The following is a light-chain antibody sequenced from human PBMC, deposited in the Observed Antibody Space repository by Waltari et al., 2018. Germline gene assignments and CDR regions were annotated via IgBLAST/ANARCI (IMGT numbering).Light chain of an antibody. CDR3: MQGKHWPYT. CDR1: QSLVHSDGNTH. Sequence: DVAMTQSPLSLPVTLGQPASISCTSRQSLVHSDGNTHLNWFQPRPGQSPRRLVYKVSYRESGVPDRFSGSGSGTDFTLKISRVEAEDVGIYYCMQGKHWPYTFGQGTRLDIK. V-gene: IGKV2-30*02. J-gene: IGKJ2*01. CDR2: KVS.